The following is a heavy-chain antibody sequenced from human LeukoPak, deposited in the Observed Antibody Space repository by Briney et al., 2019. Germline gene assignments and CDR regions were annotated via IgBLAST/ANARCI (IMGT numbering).Heavy chain of an antibody. J-gene: IGHJ5*02. CDR3: ARAFS. CDR1: GFSLSSQW. CDR2: IKEDGGQK. V-gene: IGHV3-7*01. Sequence: PGGSLRLSCAASGFSLSSQWMSWVRQAPGKGPEWVANIKEDGGQKSYVDSVKGRFTISRDNAKNSLYLQMNSLRAEGTAVYYCARAFSWGQGTLVTVSS. D-gene: IGHD3-16*01.